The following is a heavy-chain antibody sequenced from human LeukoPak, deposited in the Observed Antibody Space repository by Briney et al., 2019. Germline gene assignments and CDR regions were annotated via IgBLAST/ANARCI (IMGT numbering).Heavy chain of an antibody. D-gene: IGHD3-9*01. Sequence: GGSLRLSCAASGFTFSNYAVTWVRQAPGKGLEWVSVIYSGGSTHYADSVKGRFTISRDNSKNTLYLQMNSLRAEDTAVYYCARDRLHYDSLTGYPADWGQGTLVTVSS. J-gene: IGHJ4*02. CDR2: IYSGGST. CDR3: ARDRLHYDSLTGYPAD. CDR1: GFTFSNYA. V-gene: IGHV3-66*01.